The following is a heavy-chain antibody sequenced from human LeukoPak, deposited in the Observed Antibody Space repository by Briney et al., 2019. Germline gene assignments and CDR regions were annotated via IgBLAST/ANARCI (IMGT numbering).Heavy chain of an antibody. V-gene: IGHV3-11*04. J-gene: IGHJ4*02. CDR1: GFTFSDYY. CDR3: ARVGYSSSWRGLDY. Sequence: GGSLRLSCAASGFTFSDYYMGWIRQAPGKGLDWVSYISSTSSTIYYTDSVKGRFSISRDNAKKSLYLEMNSLRAEDTAVYYCARVGYSSSWRGLDYWGQGTLVTVSS. D-gene: IGHD6-13*01. CDR2: ISSTSSTI.